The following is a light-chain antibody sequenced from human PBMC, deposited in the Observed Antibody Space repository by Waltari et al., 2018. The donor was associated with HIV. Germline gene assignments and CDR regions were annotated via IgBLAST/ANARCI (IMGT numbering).Light chain of an antibody. V-gene: IGKV3-20*01. J-gene: IGKJ4*01. Sequence: EIVLTQSPGILALSLGKRATLSCRASQSVSSTYLAWYQQKPGQPPRLLIYGASTRATGIPDRFSGSGSGTDFTLTISRVEPEDSAVYYCQQYRRSPLTFGGGTKVEIK. CDR2: GAS. CDR3: QQYRRSPLT. CDR1: QSVSSTY.